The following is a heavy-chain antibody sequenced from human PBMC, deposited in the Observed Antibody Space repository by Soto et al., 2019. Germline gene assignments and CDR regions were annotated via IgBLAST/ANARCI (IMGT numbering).Heavy chain of an antibody. J-gene: IGHJ2*01. CDR2: IIPILGIA. CDR1: GGTFSSYT. Sequence: GASVKVSCKASGGTFSSYTISWVRQAPGQGLEWMGRIIPILGIANYAQKFQGRVTITGDKSASTAYMELSSLRSEDTAVYYCARDYGDYWYFDLWGRGTLVTVSS. D-gene: IGHD4-17*01. V-gene: IGHV1-69*04. CDR3: ARDYGDYWYFDL.